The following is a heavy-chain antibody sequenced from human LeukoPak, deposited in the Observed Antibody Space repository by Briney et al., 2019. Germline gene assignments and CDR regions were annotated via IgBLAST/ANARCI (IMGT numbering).Heavy chain of an antibody. V-gene: IGHV4-59*01. CDR3: AREGTAGTNLNWFDP. CDR2: ISYSGST. J-gene: IGHJ5*02. Sequence: SETLSLTCTVSGGSMYSYYWSWIRQPPGKGLEWIGYISYSGSTNFNPSLKSRVTISVDTSKNQFSLKLSSVTAADTAVYYCAREGTAGTNLNWFDPWGQGTLVTVSS. D-gene: IGHD1-1*01. CDR1: GGSMYSYY.